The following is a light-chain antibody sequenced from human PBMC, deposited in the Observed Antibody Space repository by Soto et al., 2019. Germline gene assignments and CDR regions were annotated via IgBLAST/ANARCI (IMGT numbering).Light chain of an antibody. CDR3: TSFITSSTLVV. Sequence: QSALTQPASVSGSPGQSITISCTGPSSDVGGYEYVSWYQQHPGKATKLMIYEVSNRPSGVSNRFSGSTSGNTASLTISGLQAEDEADYYCTSFITSSTLVVFGGGTKLTVL. CDR2: EVS. J-gene: IGLJ2*01. CDR1: SSDVGGYEY. V-gene: IGLV2-14*01.